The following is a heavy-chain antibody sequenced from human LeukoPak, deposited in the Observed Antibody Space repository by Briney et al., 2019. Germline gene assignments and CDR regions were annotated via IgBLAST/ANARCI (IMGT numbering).Heavy chain of an antibody. J-gene: IGHJ4*02. CDR3: AKTKRSGSYDY. V-gene: IGHV3-30*18. D-gene: IGHD1-26*01. CDR2: ISYDGSEK. CDR1: GFXFSGYG. Sequence: GRSLRLSCAASGFXFSGYGIHWVRQAPGKGLEWVAVISYDGSEKYYADSVKGRFTISRDNSKNTLYLQMNSLRGEDTAVYYCAKTKRSGSYDYWGQGTLVTVSS.